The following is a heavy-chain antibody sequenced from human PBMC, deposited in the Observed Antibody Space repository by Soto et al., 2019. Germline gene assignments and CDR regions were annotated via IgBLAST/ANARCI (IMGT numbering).Heavy chain of an antibody. CDR2: IYHSGST. V-gene: IGHV4-4*02. CDR1: GGSISSSNW. CDR3: ARVSGSDYYGMDV. D-gene: IGHD1-26*01. J-gene: IGHJ6*02. Sequence: QVQLQESGPGLVKPSGTLSLTCAVSGGSISSSNWWSWVRQPPGKGLEWIGEIYHSGSTNYNPSLKRRVTISVDKSKNQFSLKLSSVTAEDTAVYYCARVSGSDYYGMDVWGQGTTVTVSS.